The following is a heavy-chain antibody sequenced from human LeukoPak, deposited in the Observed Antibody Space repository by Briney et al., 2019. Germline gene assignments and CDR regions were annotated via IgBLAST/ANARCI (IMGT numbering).Heavy chain of an antibody. CDR3: ARGAPNSYDSSVHVNDAIDI. J-gene: IGHJ3*02. Sequence: GGSLRLSCAASGFTFSSYGMHWVRQAPGKGLEWVAFIRYDGSNKYYADSVKGRFTISRDNAKNSLYLQMNSLRAEDWAVYYFARGAPNSYDSSVHVNDAIDIRGQGTIVTVSP. CDR2: IRYDGSNK. V-gene: IGHV3-30*02. D-gene: IGHD3-22*01. CDR1: GFTFSSYG.